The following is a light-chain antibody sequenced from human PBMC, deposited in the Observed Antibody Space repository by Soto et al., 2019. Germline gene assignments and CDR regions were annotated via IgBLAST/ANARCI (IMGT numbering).Light chain of an antibody. Sequence: QSVLTQPASASGTPGQRVTISCSGSSSNIGSNNVNWYQRLPGTAPKLLIYSDDQRPSGVPDRFSGSKSGTSASLVISGLQSEDEADYFCAAWNDNPNGPGYVFGTGTKVTVL. V-gene: IGLV1-44*01. J-gene: IGLJ1*01. CDR2: SDD. CDR3: AAWNDNPNGPGYV. CDR1: SSNIGSNN.